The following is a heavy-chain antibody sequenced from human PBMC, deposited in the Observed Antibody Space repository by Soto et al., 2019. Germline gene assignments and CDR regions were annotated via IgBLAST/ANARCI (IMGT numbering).Heavy chain of an antibody. V-gene: IGHV4-31*03. CDR1: GGSISSGGYY. CDR3: ARAARHYYYYGMDV. CDR2: IYYSGST. J-gene: IGHJ6*02. D-gene: IGHD6-6*01. Sequence: SETLSLTCTVSGGSISSGGYYWSWIRQHPGKGLEWIGYIYYSGSTYYNPSLKSRVTISVDTSKNQFSLKLSSVTAADTAVYYCARAARHYYYYGMDVWGQGTTVTVSS.